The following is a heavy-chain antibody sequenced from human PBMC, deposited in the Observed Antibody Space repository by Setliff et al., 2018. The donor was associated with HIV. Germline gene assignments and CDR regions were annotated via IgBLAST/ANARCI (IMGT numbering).Heavy chain of an antibody. V-gene: IGHV4-39*01. CDR2: IYYSGNT. CDR1: GGSIYGSDYY. CDR3: ARPFDWGSSHPLGY. J-gene: IGHJ4*02. Sequence: KTSETLSLTCAVSGGSIYGSDYYWGRIRQPPGKGLEWIGSIYYSGNTYYNPSLKSRVTISVDTSKNQFSLKLSPVTAADTAVYYCARPFDWGSSHPLGYWSQGTLVTVSS. D-gene: IGHD3-9*01.